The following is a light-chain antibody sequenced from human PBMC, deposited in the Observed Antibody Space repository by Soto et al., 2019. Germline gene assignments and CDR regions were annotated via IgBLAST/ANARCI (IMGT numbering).Light chain of an antibody. CDR1: SSNIGRNF. CDR2: NDD. J-gene: IGLJ3*02. V-gene: IGLV1-44*01. CDR3: AVWDDSLNGPV. Sequence: QSVLTQSPSASGTPGQRVTMSCSGSSSNIGRNFVSWYQQVPGTAPKLLIYNDDQRPSRVPDRFSGSKSGTSASLAISGLHYEDEADYYCAVWDDSLNGPVFGGGTKLTVL.